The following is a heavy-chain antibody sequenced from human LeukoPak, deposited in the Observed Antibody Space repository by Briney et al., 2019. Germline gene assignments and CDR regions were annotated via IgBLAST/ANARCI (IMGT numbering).Heavy chain of an antibody. Sequence: GASVKVSCKASGYTFTGYYMHWVRQAPGQGLEWMGWINPNSGGTNYAQKFQGRVTMTRDTSISTAYMELSRLRSDDTAVYYCATDVPLGGDCGGDCPPLGYWGQGTLVTVSS. CDR3: ATDVPLGGDCGGDCPPLGY. CDR1: GYTFTGYY. D-gene: IGHD2-21*02. V-gene: IGHV1-2*02. CDR2: INPNSGGT. J-gene: IGHJ4*02.